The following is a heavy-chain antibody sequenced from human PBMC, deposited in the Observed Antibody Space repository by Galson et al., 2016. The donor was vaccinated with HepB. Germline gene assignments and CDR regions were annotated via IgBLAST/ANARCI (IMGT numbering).Heavy chain of an antibody. Sequence: SVKVSCKAYGNYFTTYGFTWVRQAPEQGLEWMGWIGAYNGNTNSAQKFQDRVTLTRNTFTTTVYLELRSLRLDDTAVYYCAAHSGTNSWGRKALDYWGQGTLITVSS. V-gene: IGHV1-18*01. CDR1: GNYFTTYG. J-gene: IGHJ4*02. CDR2: IGAYNGNT. D-gene: IGHD1-26*01. CDR3: AAHSGTNSWGRKALDY.